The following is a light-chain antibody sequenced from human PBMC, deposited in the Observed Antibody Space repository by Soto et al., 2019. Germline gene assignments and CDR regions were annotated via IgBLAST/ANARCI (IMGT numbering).Light chain of an antibody. V-gene: IGKV3-20*01. J-gene: IGKJ1*01. CDR3: QQYNNWPRT. CDR2: GAS. CDR1: QSVTNSF. Sequence: EIVLAQSPGTLSLSPGERATLSCRASQSVTNSFLAWYQQKPGQAPRLLIYGASRRATGIPDRFTGSGSGTDFTLTISSLQSEDFAVYYCQQYNNWPRTFGQGTKVDIK.